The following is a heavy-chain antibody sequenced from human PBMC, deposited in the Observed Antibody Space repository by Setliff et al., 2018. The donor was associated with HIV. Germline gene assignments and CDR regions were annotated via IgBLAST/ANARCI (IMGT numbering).Heavy chain of an antibody. CDR1: GYTFTSYY. CDR2: LNPSGDST. V-gene: IGHV1-46*01. D-gene: IGHD6-13*01. CDR3: ARPGIAAADYYFDY. J-gene: IGHJ4*02. Sequence: ASVKVSCKASGYTFTSYYVHWVRQAPGQGLEWMGILNPSGDSTAYAQKFQGRVTMTRDTSTSTVYMDLSSLSSEDTAVYYCARPGIAAADYYFDYWGRGALVTVSS.